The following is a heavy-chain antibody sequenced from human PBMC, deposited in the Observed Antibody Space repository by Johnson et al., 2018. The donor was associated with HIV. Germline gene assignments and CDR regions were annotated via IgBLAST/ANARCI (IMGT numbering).Heavy chain of an antibody. D-gene: IGHD2-15*01. J-gene: IGHJ3*01. CDR2: IRGGGGST. CDR1: GFTFSSYA. CDR3: AGRTYCNGESCYSGLGTFDL. V-gene: IGHV3-64*04. Sequence: QVQLVESGGGVVQPGRSLRLSCAASGFTFSSYAMHWVRQAPGKGLEWVSAIRGGGGSTFYADSVKGRFTISRDSSKNTLYLQMNSLRAEDTAVYYCAGRTYCNGESCYSGLGTFDLWGQGTMVTVSS.